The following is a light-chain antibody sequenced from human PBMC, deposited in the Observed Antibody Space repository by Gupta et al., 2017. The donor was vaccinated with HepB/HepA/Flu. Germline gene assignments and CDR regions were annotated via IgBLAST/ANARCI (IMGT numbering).Light chain of an antibody. V-gene: IGKV3-11*01. Sequence: EIVLTQSPGTLSLSPGERATLSCRASESVNVNLKWYQQRPGQPPRLIMYDASNRATGDTVWFSGSGYEKDFTLTSSSRANEASAIYYVQHRSHSPSFGQGTKMEIK. CDR2: DAS. CDR3: QHRSHSPS. J-gene: IGKJ2*03. CDR1: ESVNVN.